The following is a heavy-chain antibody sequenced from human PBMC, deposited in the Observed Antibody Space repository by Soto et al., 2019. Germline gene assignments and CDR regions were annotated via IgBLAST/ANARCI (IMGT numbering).Heavy chain of an antibody. CDR3: AKDRRIAVAIIDY. Sequence: GVYLRLSCAASGFTVRSHYMSWVRQAPGKGLEWVSVIYSGGSTYYADSVKGRFIISRDDSKNTLFLQMNSLRAEDTAVYYCAKDRRIAVAIIDYWGQGT. D-gene: IGHD6-19*01. CDR2: IYSGGST. J-gene: IGHJ4*02. V-gene: IGHV3-66*01. CDR1: GFTVRSHY.